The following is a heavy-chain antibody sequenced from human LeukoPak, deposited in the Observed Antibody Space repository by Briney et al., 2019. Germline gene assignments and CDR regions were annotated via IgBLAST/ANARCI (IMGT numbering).Heavy chain of an antibody. D-gene: IGHD3-22*01. CDR2: IYYSGST. J-gene: IGHJ4*02. Sequence: PSQTLSLTCTVSGGSISSGGYYWSWIRQHPGKGLEWIGYIYYSGSTYYNPSLKSRVTISVDTSKNQFSLKLSSVTAADTAVYYCAREPASGSSGYYPYYFDYWGQGTLVTVSS. CDR1: GGSISSGGYY. V-gene: IGHV4-31*03. CDR3: AREPASGSSGYYPYYFDY.